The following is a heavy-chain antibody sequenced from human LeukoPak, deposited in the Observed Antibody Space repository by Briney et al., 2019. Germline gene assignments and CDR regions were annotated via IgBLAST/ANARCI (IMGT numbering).Heavy chain of an antibody. Sequence: PSETLSLTCAVSGYSISSGYYWGWIRQPPGKGLEWIGSIYHSGSTYYNPSLKCRVTISVDTSKNQFSLKLSSVTAADTAVYYCAGRDPGIVGATGGFDYWGQGTLVTVSS. V-gene: IGHV4-38-2*01. CDR1: GYSISSGYY. D-gene: IGHD1-26*01. J-gene: IGHJ4*01. CDR3: AGRDPGIVGATGGFDY. CDR2: IYHSGST.